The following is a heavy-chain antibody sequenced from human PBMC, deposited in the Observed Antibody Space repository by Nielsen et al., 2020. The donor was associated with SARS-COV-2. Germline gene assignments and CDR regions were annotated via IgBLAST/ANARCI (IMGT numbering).Heavy chain of an antibody. V-gene: IGHV1-3*01. D-gene: IGHD1-1*01. J-gene: IGHJ4*02. Sequence: ASVKVSCKASGYTFTSYAMHWVRQAPGQRLEWMGWINAGNGNTKYSQKFQGRVTITRDTSASTAYMELSSLRSEDTAVHYCARGPWTGTFVYWGQGTLVTVSS. CDR3: ARGPWTGTFVY. CDR2: INAGNGNT. CDR1: GYTFTSYA.